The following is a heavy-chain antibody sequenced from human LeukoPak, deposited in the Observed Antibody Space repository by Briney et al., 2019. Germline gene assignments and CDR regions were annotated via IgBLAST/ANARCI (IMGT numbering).Heavy chain of an antibody. J-gene: IGHJ6*03. CDR1: GFTLSNYW. Sequence: GGSLRLSCAASGFTLSNYWMHWVRQAPGKGLVWVSRINGEGSSTSNADAVKGRFTISRDNAKNTLFLQMNSLRAEDTAVYYCAKAPNIVVVVAATPDYYYYMDVWGKGTTVTVSS. CDR3: AKAPNIVVVVAATPDYYYYMDV. CDR2: INGEGSST. D-gene: IGHD2-15*01. V-gene: IGHV3-74*01.